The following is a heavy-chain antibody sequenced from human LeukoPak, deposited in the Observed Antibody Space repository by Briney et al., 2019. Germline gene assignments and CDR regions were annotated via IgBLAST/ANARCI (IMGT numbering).Heavy chain of an antibody. CDR1: GGSISSGDYY. V-gene: IGHV4-30-4*08. Sequence: PSETLSLTCTVSGGSISSGDYYWRWIRQPPGKGLEWIGYIYYSGSSFYNPSLKSRVTISVDTSKNHVSLNLSSVTAADTAVYYCARGNNPYYFDYWGQGTLVTVSS. CDR2: IYYSGSS. CDR3: ARGNNPYYFDY. D-gene: IGHD2/OR15-2a*01. J-gene: IGHJ4*02.